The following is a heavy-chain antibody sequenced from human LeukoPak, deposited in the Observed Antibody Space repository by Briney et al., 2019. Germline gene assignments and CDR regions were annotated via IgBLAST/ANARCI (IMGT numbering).Heavy chain of an antibody. J-gene: IGHJ6*02. CDR2: IYYSGST. CDR3: ASGYFDLGALYYYGMDV. Sequence: SETLSLTFTVSGGSISSSSYYWGWIRQPPGKGLEWIGSIYYSGSTYYNPSLKSRVTISVDTSKNQFSLKLSSVTAADTAVYYCASGYFDLGALYYYGMDVWGQGTTVTVSS. V-gene: IGHV4-39*07. CDR1: GGSISSSSYY. D-gene: IGHD3-9*01.